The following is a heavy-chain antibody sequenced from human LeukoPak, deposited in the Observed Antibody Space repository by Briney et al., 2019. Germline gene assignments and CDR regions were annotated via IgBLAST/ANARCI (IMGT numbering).Heavy chain of an antibody. CDR2: ISTIGST. J-gene: IGHJ6*03. D-gene: IGHD2-15*01. V-gene: IGHV4-61*02. Sequence: SQTLSLTCTVSSGSISSSNYYWSWIRQPAGKGLEWIGRISTIGSTNYNPSLNSRVTISIDTSKNQFSLKLSSVTAADTAVYYCARDGCGGSCFHYYYYYMDVWGKGTTVTISS. CDR3: ARDGCGGSCFHYYYYYMDV. CDR1: SGSISSSNYY.